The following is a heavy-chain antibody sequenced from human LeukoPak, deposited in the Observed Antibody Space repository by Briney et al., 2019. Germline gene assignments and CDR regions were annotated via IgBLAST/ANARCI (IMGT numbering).Heavy chain of an antibody. D-gene: IGHD2-2*01. J-gene: IGHJ5*02. CDR1: GFTFSSYA. CDR3: AKAPGAAAILWFDP. CDR2: ISGSGGST. Sequence: PGWSLRLSCAASGFTFSSYAMSLVRQAPGKGLEWVSAISGSGGSTYYADSVKGRFTISRDNSKNTLYLQMNSLRAEDTAVYYCAKAPGAAAILWFDPWGQGTLVTVSS. V-gene: IGHV3-23*01.